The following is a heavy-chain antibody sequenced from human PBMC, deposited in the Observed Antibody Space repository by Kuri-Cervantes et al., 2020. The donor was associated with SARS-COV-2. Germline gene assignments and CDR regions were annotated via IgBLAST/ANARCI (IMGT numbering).Heavy chain of an antibody. V-gene: IGHV3-53*01. D-gene: IGHD6-13*01. CDR3: ARAVRRIAAARYDFDY. J-gene: IGHJ4*02. Sequence: GESLKISCAASGFTVSSNYMSWVRQAPGKGLEWVSVIYSGGSTYHADSVKGRFTISRDNSKNTLYLQMNSLRAEDTAVYYCARAVRRIAAARYDFDYWGQGTLVTVSS. CDR1: GFTVSSNY. CDR2: IYSGGST.